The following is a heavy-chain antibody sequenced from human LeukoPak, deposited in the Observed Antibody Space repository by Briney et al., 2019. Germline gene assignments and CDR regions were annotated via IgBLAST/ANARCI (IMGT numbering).Heavy chain of an antibody. J-gene: IGHJ4*02. CDR1: GGSISSSINY. V-gene: IGHV4-39*01. Sequence: PSETLSFTCTVSGGSISSSINYWGWIRQPPGKGLEWIGSIYYSGTTYCNPSLKSRVTISVDTSKNQLSLKLSSVTAADTAVYYCARHPRHGNGRNFDYWGQGTPVTVSS. D-gene: IGHD1-14*01. CDR3: ARHPRHGNGRNFDY. CDR2: IYYSGTT.